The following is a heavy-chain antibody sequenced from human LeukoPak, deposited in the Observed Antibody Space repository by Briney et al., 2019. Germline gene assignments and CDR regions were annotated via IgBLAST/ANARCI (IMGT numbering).Heavy chain of an antibody. CDR2: IYPGDSDT. CDR3: ARGYYGSGSYYPPDY. Sequence: GESLKISCKGSGYSFTSYWIGWVRQMPGKGLEWVGIIYPGDSDTRYSPSFQGQVTISADKSISTAYLQWSSLKASDTAMYYCARGYYGSGSYYPPDYWGQGTLVTVSS. J-gene: IGHJ4*02. CDR1: GYSFTSYW. V-gene: IGHV5-51*01. D-gene: IGHD3-10*01.